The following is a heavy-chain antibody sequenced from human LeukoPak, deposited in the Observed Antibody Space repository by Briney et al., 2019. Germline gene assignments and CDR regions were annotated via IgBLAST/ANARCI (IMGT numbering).Heavy chain of an antibody. D-gene: IGHD3-3*01. Sequence: PSETLSLTCTVSGGSISSSSYYWGWIRQPPGKGLEWIGSIYYSGSTYYNPSLKSRVTISVDTSKNQFSLKLSSVTAADTAVYYCARGALLRSLGCFDYWGQGTLVTVSS. CDR2: IYYSGST. CDR1: GGSISSSSYY. CDR3: ARGALLRSLGCFDY. V-gene: IGHV4-39*07. J-gene: IGHJ4*02.